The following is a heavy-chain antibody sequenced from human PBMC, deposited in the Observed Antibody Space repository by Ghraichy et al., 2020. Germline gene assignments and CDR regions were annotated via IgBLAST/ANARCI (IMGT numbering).Heavy chain of an antibody. V-gene: IGHV4-59*01. D-gene: IGHD3-22*01. CDR2: IYYSGST. J-gene: IGHJ3*02. CDR1: GGSISSYY. Sequence: SQTLSLTCTVSGGSISSYYWSWIRQPPGKGLEWIGYIYYSGSTNYNPSLKSRVTISVDTSKNQFSLKLSSVTAADTAVYYCARDLGDYYDSSGYYAFDIWGHGPMVTVSS. CDR3: ARDLGDYYDSSGYYAFDI.